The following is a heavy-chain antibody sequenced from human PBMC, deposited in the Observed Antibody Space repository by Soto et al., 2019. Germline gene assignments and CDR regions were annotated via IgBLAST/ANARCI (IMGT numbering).Heavy chain of an antibody. J-gene: IGHJ4*02. CDR1: GGSISSGDYY. CDR2: IYYSGST. CDR3: ARDLSASRGYSYGEFDY. Sequence: SETLSLTCTVSGGSISSGDYYWSWIRQPPGKGLEWIGYIYYSGSTYYNPSLKSRVTISVDTSKNQFSLKLSSVTAADTAVYYCARDLSASRGYSYGEFDYWGQGTLVTVSS. V-gene: IGHV4-30-4*01. D-gene: IGHD5-18*01.